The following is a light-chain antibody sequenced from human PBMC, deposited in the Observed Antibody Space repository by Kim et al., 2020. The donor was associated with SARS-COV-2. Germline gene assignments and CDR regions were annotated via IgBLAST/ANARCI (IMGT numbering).Light chain of an antibody. J-gene: IGKJ1*01. CDR1: QSVSSN. V-gene: IGKV3-15*01. CDR3: HQYNSWPRT. CDR2: AAS. Sequence: VSPGERAPLSCRASQSVSSNLAWYQQKPGQAPRLLMFAASTRATGIPARFSGSGSGTEFTLTITSLQSEDFAVYFCHQYNSWPRTFGHGTKVDIK.